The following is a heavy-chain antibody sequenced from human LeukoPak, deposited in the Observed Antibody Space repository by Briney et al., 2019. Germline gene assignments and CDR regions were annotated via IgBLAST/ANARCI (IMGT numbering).Heavy chain of an antibody. D-gene: IGHD6-6*01. J-gene: IGHJ4*02. V-gene: IGHV4-59*11. CDR2: IYYSGST. CDR1: GGSISSHY. Sequence: SKTLSLTCTVSGGSISSHYWSWIRQPPGKGLEWIGYIYYSGSTNYNPSLKSRVTISVDTSKNQFSLKLSSVTAADTAVYYCAREGIAARAFDYWGQGTLVTVSS. CDR3: AREGIAARAFDY.